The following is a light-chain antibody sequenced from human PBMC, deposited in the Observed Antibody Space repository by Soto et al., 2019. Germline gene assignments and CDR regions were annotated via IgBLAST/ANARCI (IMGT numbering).Light chain of an antibody. Sequence: EIVLSQSPATLSLSPGERSTLSCGASQSVSSSYLAWYQHKPGQAPRLLIYGASSRATGIPDRLSGSGSGTDFTLTINRLEPEDFAVYYCQQYGSSITFGQGTRLEI. V-gene: IGKV3-20*01. CDR2: GAS. CDR1: QSVSSSY. J-gene: IGKJ5*01. CDR3: QQYGSSIT.